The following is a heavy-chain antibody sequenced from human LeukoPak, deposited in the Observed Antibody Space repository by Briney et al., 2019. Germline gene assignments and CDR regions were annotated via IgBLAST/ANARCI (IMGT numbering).Heavy chain of an antibody. CDR3: ARASIGYFDY. J-gene: IGHJ4*02. CDR2: IYYSGST. V-gene: IGHV4-59*01. CDR1: GGSISSYY. D-gene: IGHD2/OR15-2a*01. Sequence: SETLSLTCTVSGGSISSYYRSWIRQPPGKGLEWIGYIYYSGSTNYNPSLKSRVTISVDTSKNQFSLKLSSVTAADTAVYYCARASIGYFDYWGQGTPVTVSS.